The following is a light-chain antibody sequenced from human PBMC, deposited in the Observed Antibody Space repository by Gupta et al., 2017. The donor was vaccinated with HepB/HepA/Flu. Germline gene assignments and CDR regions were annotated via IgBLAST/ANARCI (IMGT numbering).Light chain of an antibody. Sequence: QSALTQPASVSGSPGQSITISCTGTSDVGGHNYVSWYQQHLGKAPKLMIYDVSNRPSGVSNRFSGSKSGNTASLTISGLQAEDEADYYCSSYTSSSTLYVFGTGTKVTVL. CDR2: DVS. CDR1: SDVGGHNY. J-gene: IGLJ1*01. V-gene: IGLV2-14*03. CDR3: SSYTSSSTLYV.